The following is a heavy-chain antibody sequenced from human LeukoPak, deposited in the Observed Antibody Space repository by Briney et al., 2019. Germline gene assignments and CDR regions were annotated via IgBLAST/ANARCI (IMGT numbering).Heavy chain of an antibody. J-gene: IGHJ4*02. CDR3: VRSLDY. V-gene: IGHV3-53*01. CDR1: GFTVSSNY. CDR2: IYSGGST. Sequence: GGSLRLSCAASGFTVSSNYMSWVRQAPGKGLEWVSVIYSGGSTYYADSVKGRFTISRDNSKNTVYLQMNSLRVEDTVLYYCVRSLDYWGQGTLVTVSS.